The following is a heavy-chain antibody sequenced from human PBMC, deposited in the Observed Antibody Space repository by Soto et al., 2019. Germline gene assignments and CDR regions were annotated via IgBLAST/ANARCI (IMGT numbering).Heavy chain of an antibody. CDR3: ARGGKYGCFYYFDY. J-gene: IGHJ4*02. Sequence: GASVKVSCKASGYTFSNDDINWVRQAPGQGLEWMGWMTPNSGDTDHAQKFQGRLTLTRDTSIGTAYMELSSLRSEDTAVYYCARGGKYGCFYYFDYWGQGALVTVSS. V-gene: IGHV1-8*01. CDR1: GYTFSNDD. CDR2: MTPNSGDT. D-gene: IGHD3-10*01.